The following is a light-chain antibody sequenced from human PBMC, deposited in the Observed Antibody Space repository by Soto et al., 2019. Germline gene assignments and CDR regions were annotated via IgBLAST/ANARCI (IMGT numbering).Light chain of an antibody. Sequence: SYELTQPPSVSVSPGQTASITCSGDKLGEKYACWYQQRPGQSPVLVIYQDSRRPSGIPERFSGSNSGNTATLTISGTQAMDEADYYCQACDSSTVVLGGGTKLTVL. CDR1: KLGEKY. CDR3: QACDSSTVV. V-gene: IGLV3-1*01. CDR2: QDS. J-gene: IGLJ2*01.